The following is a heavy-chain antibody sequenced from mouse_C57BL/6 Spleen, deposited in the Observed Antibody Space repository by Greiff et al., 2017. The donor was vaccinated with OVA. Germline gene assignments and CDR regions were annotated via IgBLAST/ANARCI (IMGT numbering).Heavy chain of an antibody. CDR1: GYTFTDYE. D-gene: IGHD4-1*01. V-gene: IGHV1-15*01. CDR3: TRALNWDGDY. Sequence: VKLQESGAELVRPGASVTLSCKASGYTFTDYEMHWVKQTPVHGLEWIGAIDPETGGTAYNQKFKGKAILTADKSSSTAYMELRSLTSEDSAVYYCTRALNWDGDYWGQGTTLTVSS. CDR2: IDPETGGT. J-gene: IGHJ2*01.